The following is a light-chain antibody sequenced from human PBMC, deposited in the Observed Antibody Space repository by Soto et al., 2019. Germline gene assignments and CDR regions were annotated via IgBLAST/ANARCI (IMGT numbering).Light chain of an antibody. J-gene: IGKJ1*01. CDR1: QTIATY. Sequence: DIQMTQSPSSLSASVGGSVTITCRASQTIATYLNWYQQKPGNAPKLLIYGASSLQSGVPSRFRGSGSGTDFSLTISSLQPDDFATYYCQQYNTYSTFGQGTKVDIK. CDR2: GAS. V-gene: IGKV1-39*01. CDR3: QQYNTYST.